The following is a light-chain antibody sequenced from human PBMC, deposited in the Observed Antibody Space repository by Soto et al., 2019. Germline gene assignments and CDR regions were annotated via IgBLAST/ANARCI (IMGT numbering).Light chain of an antibody. CDR3: QQYGRPPLYT. CDR2: GAS. J-gene: IGKJ2*01. V-gene: IGKV3-20*01. CDR1: QSIDCNY. Sequence: ETVVTQSPGTLSLCPGEKATLSCRASQSIDCNYLAWYQQKPGQAPRLLIYGASTRATGIPDRFSGSGSGTDFTLTISRLEPEDFAVYYCQQYGRPPLYTFGQGTKLEI.